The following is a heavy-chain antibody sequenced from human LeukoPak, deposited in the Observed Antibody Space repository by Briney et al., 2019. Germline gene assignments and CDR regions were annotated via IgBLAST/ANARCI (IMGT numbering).Heavy chain of an antibody. Sequence: PGGSLRLSSAASGFTFSNYEMNWVRQAPGKGLEWVSYISSSGSTTYYADSVKGRFTISRDNAKNSLYLQMNSLKAEDTAVYYCARGYCSGGSCYFDYWGQGTLVTVSS. CDR1: GFTFSNYE. CDR2: ISSSGSTT. CDR3: ARGYCSGGSCYFDY. D-gene: IGHD2-15*01. V-gene: IGHV3-48*03. J-gene: IGHJ4*02.